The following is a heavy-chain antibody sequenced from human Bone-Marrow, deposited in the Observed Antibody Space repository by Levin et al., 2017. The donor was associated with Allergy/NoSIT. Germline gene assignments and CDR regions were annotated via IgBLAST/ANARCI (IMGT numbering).Heavy chain of an antibody. V-gene: IGHV3-74*01. Sequence: LSGGSLRLSCAASGSTFTNHAMHWVRHSPGKGLVWVSRINSGDSRTTYADSVKGRFTISRDNAKKTLYLQMDSLRAEDTAVYYCVTEAPALGYQKLGGYVDVWGQGTTVTVSS. CDR2: INSGDSRT. J-gene: IGHJ6*02. D-gene: IGHD2-2*01. CDR1: GSTFTNHA. CDR3: VTEAPALGYQKLGGYVDV.